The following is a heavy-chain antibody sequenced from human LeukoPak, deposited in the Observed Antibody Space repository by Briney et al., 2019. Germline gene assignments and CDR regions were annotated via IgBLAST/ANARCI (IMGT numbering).Heavy chain of an antibody. CDR2: MNPNSGNT. D-gene: IGHD2-21*02. Sequence: PGSSVKVSCKASGGTFSSYAISWVRQATGQGLEWMGWMNPNSGNTGYAQKFQGRVTISRNTSISTAYMELSSLRSEDTAVYYCARPSPDYAFDIWGQGTMVTVSS. V-gene: IGHV1-8*03. CDR1: GGTFSSYA. J-gene: IGHJ3*02. CDR3: ARPSPDYAFDI.